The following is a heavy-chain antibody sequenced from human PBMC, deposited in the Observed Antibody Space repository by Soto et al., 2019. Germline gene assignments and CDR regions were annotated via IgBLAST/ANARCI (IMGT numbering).Heavy chain of an antibody. CDR3: ARLEGLATISYYFDF. V-gene: IGHV4-39*01. J-gene: IGHJ4*02. CDR1: GDSINSDKYY. Sequence: SETLSLTCSVSGDSINSDKYYWGWIRQPPGKGLEWIGSIYFRVNTYYNPSLQTRVTISLDKSKSQFSLKLNSVTAADSAVYFCARLEGLATISYYFDFWGQGALVTVTS. CDR2: IYFRVNT. D-gene: IGHD3-9*01.